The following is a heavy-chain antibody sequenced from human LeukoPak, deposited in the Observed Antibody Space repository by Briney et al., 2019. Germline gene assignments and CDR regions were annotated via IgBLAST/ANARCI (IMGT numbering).Heavy chain of an antibody. CDR1: GYTFTSYG. J-gene: IGHJ4*02. CDR3: ARIRAFGGVIANYYDSSGYPSDFDY. Sequence: ASVKVSCKASGYTFTSYGISWVRQAPGQGLEWMGWISAYSGNTNYAQKLQGRVTMTTDTSTSTAYMELRSLRSDDTAVYYCARIRAFGGVIANYYDSSGYPSDFDYWGQGTLVTVSS. D-gene: IGHD3-22*01. CDR2: ISAYSGNT. V-gene: IGHV1-18*01.